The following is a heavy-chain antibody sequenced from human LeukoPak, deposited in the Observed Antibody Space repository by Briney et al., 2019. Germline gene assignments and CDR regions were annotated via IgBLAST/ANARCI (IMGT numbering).Heavy chain of an antibody. V-gene: IGHV4-34*01. CDR2: IYYSGST. D-gene: IGHD5-24*01. Sequence: SETLSLTCAVYGGSFSGYYWSWIRQPPGKGLEWIGSIYYSGSTYYNPSLKSRVTISVDSSKNQFSLRLSSVTAADTAVYYCARESLTWLQSRTSWFDPWGQGTLVTVSS. J-gene: IGHJ5*02. CDR3: ARESLTWLQSRTSWFDP. CDR1: GGSFSGYY.